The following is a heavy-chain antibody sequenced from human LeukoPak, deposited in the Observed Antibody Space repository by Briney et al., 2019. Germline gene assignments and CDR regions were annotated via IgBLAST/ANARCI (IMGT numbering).Heavy chain of an antibody. V-gene: IGHV3-7*01. D-gene: IGHD3-10*01. Sequence: SGGSLTLSCVASGFTFSTYWKNWARQSPAPGQEWVATIKDDGSEKSYKDSVKGRFTISRDNAENSLYLQMNSLRAEDTAVYYCARDPERTYYYGSGSSSSHNWFDPWGQGTLVTVSS. CDR2: IKDDGSEK. CDR3: ARDPERTYYYGSGSSSSHNWFDP. J-gene: IGHJ5*02. CDR1: GFTFSTYW.